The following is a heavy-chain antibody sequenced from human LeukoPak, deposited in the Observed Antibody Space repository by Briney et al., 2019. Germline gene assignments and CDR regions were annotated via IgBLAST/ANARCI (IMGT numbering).Heavy chain of an antibody. CDR1: GFTFSSYA. D-gene: IGHD4/OR15-4a*01. CDR3: AKSLLYGTNYLFDY. CDR2: ISGGGGST. V-gene: IGHV3-23*01. Sequence: GGSLRLSCAASGFTFSSYAMSWVRQAPGKGLEWVSAISGGGGSTYYADSVKGRFTISRDNSKNTLYLQMNSLRAEDTAVYYCAKSLLYGTNYLFDYWGQGTLVTVSS. J-gene: IGHJ4*02.